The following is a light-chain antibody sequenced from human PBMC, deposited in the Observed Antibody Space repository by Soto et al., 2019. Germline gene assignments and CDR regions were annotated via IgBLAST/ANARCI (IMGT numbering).Light chain of an antibody. CDR1: HSVSSIY. CDR3: QQYGSSPPYT. Sequence: EIVLTQSPGTLSLSPGERATLSCRASHSVSSIYLAWYQQKPGQAPRLLIYGASSRATGIPDRFSGSGSGTDFTLTISRLEAEDFAVYYCQQYGSSPPYTFGQGTKVEIK. V-gene: IGKV3-20*01. J-gene: IGKJ2*01. CDR2: GAS.